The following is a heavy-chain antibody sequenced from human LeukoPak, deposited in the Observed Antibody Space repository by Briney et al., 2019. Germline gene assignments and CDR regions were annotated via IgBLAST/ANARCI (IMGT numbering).Heavy chain of an antibody. CDR3: ASRIAAAGYYYYYYATDV. CDR1: GGSFSGYY. Sequence: SETLSLTCAVYGGSFSGYYWSWIRQPPGKGLEWIGEIDHSGSTTYNPSLKSRVTISLDTSKNQFSLKMNSVTAADTAVYYCASRIAAAGYYYYYYATDVWGQGTTVTVSS. J-gene: IGHJ6*02. D-gene: IGHD6-13*01. V-gene: IGHV4-34*01. CDR2: IDHSGST.